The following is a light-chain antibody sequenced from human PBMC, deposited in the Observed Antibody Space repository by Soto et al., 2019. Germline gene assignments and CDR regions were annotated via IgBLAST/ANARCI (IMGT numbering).Light chain of an antibody. V-gene: IGKV1-5*01. CDR1: QTISRW. CDR3: QHYHTCGT. J-gene: IGKJ1*01. Sequence: DIPMTQSPSTLSASVGDRVTITCRASQTISRWLAWYQQKPGKAPNLLIHDGFSLESGVPSRFRGRGSGTKFPLTIPSLRPEDLAANDGQHYHTCGTFGQGPRVEV. CDR2: DGF.